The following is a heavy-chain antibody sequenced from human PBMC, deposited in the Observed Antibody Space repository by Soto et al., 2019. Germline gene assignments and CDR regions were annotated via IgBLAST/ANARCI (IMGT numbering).Heavy chain of an antibody. J-gene: IGHJ4*02. Sequence: QVPLVESGGGVVQPGRSLRLSCAASGFTFSSYGMHWVRQAPGKGLEWVAVIWYDGSNKYYADSVKGRFTISRDNSKNTLYLQMNSLRAEDTAVYYCARARTGSGGFDYWGQGTLVTVSS. CDR2: IWYDGSNK. D-gene: IGHD3-10*01. CDR3: ARARTGSGGFDY. V-gene: IGHV3-33*01. CDR1: GFTFSSYG.